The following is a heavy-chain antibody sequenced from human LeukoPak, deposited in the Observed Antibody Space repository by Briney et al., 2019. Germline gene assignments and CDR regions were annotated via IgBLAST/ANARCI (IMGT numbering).Heavy chain of an antibody. Sequence: SGPTLVKPTQTLTLTCTFSGFSLSTNRVGVGWIRQPPGKAPEWLALIYWNDDKRYSPSLKSRLTITKDTSKNQVVLTMTNMDPVDTGTYYCAHTPGITYLLDYWGRGTLVTVSS. D-gene: IGHD1-20*01. CDR3: AHTPGITYLLDY. J-gene: IGHJ4*02. CDR2: IYWNDDK. CDR1: GFSLSTNRVG. V-gene: IGHV2-5*01.